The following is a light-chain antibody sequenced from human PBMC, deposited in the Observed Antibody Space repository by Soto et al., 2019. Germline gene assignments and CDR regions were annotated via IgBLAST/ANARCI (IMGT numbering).Light chain of an antibody. CDR3: QQSYTVPYT. CDR1: QSMSSY. J-gene: IGKJ2*01. Sequence: DIQMTQSPSSLSASVGDRVTITCRASQSMSSYLSWYQQKPGKAPKLLIYAASTLQGGVPSRFSGSGSGRDFTLTISSLQPEDFATYYCQQSYTVPYTFGQGTKLEIK. V-gene: IGKV1-39*01. CDR2: AAS.